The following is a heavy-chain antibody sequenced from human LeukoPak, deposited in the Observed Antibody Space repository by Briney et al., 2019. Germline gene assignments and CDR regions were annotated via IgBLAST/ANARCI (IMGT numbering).Heavy chain of an antibody. D-gene: IGHD2-2*01. CDR1: GFTFRNFW. V-gene: IGHV3-7*01. CDR2: IKQDGSEK. CDR3: ARNLPAADY. J-gene: IGHJ4*02. Sequence: GGSLRLSCAASGFTFRNFWMSWVRQAPGKGLAWVANIKQDGSEKYYVESVKGRFTVSRDNAKNSLYLQMNSLRAEDTAVYYCARNLPAADYWGQGTLVTVSS.